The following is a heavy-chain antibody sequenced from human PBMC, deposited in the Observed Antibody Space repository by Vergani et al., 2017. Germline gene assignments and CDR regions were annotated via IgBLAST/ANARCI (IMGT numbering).Heavy chain of an antibody. CDR1: GYSFTSYW. CDR3: ARHLTVTTGEDAFDI. CDR2: IDPSDSYT. J-gene: IGHJ3*02. D-gene: IGHD4-17*01. Sequence: EVQLVQSGAEVKKPGESLRISCKGSGYSFTSYWISWVRQMPGKGLEWMGRIDPSDSYTNYSPSFQGHVTISADKSISTAYLQWSSLKASDNAMYYCARHLTVTTGEDAFDIWGQGTMVTVSS. V-gene: IGHV5-10-1*03.